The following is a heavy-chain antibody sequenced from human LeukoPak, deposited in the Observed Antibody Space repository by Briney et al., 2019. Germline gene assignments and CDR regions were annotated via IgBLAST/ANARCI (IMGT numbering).Heavy chain of an antibody. D-gene: IGHD3-3*01. J-gene: IGHJ4*02. CDR3: ARNVLRLLEWLSPLDY. V-gene: IGHV1-69*05. CDR1: GGTFSSYA. Sequence: SVKVSCKASGGTFSSYAISWVRQAPGQGLEWMGRIIPIFGTANYAQKFQGRVTITTDESTSTAYMELSSLRSEDTAVYYCARNVLRLLEWLSPLDYWGQGTLVTVSS. CDR2: IIPIFGTA.